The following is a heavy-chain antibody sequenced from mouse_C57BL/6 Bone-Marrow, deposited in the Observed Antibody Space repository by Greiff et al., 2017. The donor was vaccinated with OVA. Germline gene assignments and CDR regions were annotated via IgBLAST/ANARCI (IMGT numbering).Heavy chain of an antibody. D-gene: IGHD1-1*01. V-gene: IGHV1-81*01. Sequence: VKLQESGAELARPGASVKLSCKASGYTFTSYGISWVKQRTGQGLEWIGEIYPRSGNTYYNEKFKGKATLTADKSSSTAYMELRSLTSEDSAVYFCAFITTRFAYWGQGTLVTVSA. CDR2: IYPRSGNT. CDR1: GYTFTSYG. J-gene: IGHJ3*01. CDR3: AFITTRFAY.